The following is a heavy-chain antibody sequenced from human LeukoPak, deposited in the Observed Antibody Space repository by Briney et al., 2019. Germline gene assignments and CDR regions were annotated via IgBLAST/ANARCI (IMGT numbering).Heavy chain of an antibody. CDR1: GGSFTSYY. CDR3: ARRAIADWYFDL. J-gene: IGHJ2*01. Sequence: SETLSLTCTMSGGSFTSYYWSWIRQPPGKGLEWIGYIYYSGSNSGSTNYHPSLKSRVTISLDTSKNLYSLKLRSVTAADTAVYYCARRAIADWYFDLWGRGTLVTVSS. D-gene: IGHD2-15*01. V-gene: IGHV4-59*01. CDR2: IYYSGSNSGST.